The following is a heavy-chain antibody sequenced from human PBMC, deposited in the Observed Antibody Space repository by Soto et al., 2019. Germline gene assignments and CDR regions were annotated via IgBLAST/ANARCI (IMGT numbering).Heavy chain of an antibody. CDR1: GGSISSYY. D-gene: IGHD4-17*01. J-gene: IGHJ6*02. Sequence: SETLSLTCTVSGGSISSYYWTWIWQPPGKGLEWIGYIYYSGSTNYNPSLKSRVAISVDTSKNQFSLKLSSVTAADTAVYYCARGGVGDYVSRHYYYYGMDVWGQGTTVTV. CDR3: ARGGVGDYVSRHYYYYGMDV. V-gene: IGHV4-59*01. CDR2: IYYSGST.